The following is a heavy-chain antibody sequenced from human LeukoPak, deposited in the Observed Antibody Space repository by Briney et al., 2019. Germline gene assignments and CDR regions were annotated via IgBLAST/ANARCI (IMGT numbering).Heavy chain of an antibody. CDR1: GFTFSTYA. J-gene: IGHJ3*02. Sequence: GGSLRLSCAASGFTFSTYAMHWVRQAPGKGLEYVSAISSNGDSTYYANSVKGRFTISRDNSNNTLYLQVGSLRPEDMAVYYCARNRGGSVPFDIWGQGTMVTVSS. D-gene: IGHD2-15*01. V-gene: IGHV3-64*01. CDR3: ARNRGGSVPFDI. CDR2: ISSNGDST.